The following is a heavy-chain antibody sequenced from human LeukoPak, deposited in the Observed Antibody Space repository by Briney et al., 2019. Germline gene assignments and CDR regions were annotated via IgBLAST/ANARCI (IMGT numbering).Heavy chain of an antibody. CDR1: GFTFSSYS. Sequence: GRSLRLSCAASGFTFSSYSMHWVRQAPGKGLEWVAVISYDGSNKYYADSVKGRFTISRDNSKNTLYLQMNSLRAEDTAVYYCYHSSGWSRVDAFDIWGQGTMVTVSS. D-gene: IGHD6-19*01. J-gene: IGHJ3*02. V-gene: IGHV3-30-3*01. CDR3: YHSSGWSRVDAFDI. CDR2: ISYDGSNK.